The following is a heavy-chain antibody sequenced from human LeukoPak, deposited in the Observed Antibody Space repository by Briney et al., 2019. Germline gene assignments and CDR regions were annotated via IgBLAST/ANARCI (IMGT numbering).Heavy chain of an antibody. CDR1: GFTFTNYV. V-gene: IGHV3-23*01. D-gene: IGHD1-26*01. CDR2: ISENGGAA. J-gene: IGHJ4*02. Sequence: GGSLRLSCAASGFTFTNYVMGWVRQAQGKGLEWVSAISENGGAADYADSVRGRFTISRDNSKNTLYLQMNSLRAEDTAVYYCARKGVGATKAWDYWGQGTLVTVSS. CDR3: ARKGVGATKAWDY.